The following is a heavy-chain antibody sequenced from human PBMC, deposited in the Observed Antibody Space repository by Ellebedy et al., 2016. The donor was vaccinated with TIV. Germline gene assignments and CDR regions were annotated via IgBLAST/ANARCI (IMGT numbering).Heavy chain of an antibody. CDR1: GYTFTTFS. CDR2: INAANGNT. Sequence: AASVKVSCKASGYTFTTFSMHWVRQAPGQRLEWMGWINAANGNTNYAQKLQGRVSMTTDKSTTTAYMELRSLRSDDTAVYYCARDGARTIAAPCAGDYWGQGTLVTVSS. CDR3: ARDGARTIAAPCAGDY. V-gene: IGHV1-3*01. J-gene: IGHJ4*02. D-gene: IGHD6-13*01.